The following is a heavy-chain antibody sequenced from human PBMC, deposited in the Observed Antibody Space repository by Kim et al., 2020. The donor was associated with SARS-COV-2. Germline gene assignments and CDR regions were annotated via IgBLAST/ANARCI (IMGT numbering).Heavy chain of an antibody. J-gene: IGHJ6*02. CDR2: INPSGGST. V-gene: IGHV1-46*01. CDR3: ARDTGDYGYYYYGMDV. Sequence: ASVKVSCKASGYTFTSYYMHWVRQAPGQGLEWMGIINPSGGSTSYAQKFQGRVTMTRDTSTSTVYMELSSLRSEDTAVYYCARDTGDYGYYYYGMDVWGQGTTVTVSS. D-gene: IGHD4-17*01. CDR1: GYTFTSYY.